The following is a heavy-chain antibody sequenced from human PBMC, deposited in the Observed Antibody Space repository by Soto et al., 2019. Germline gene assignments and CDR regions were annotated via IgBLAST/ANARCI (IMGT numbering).Heavy chain of an antibody. D-gene: IGHD6-13*01. J-gene: IGHJ3*02. Sequence: EVQLLESGGGLVQPGGSLRLSCAASGFTFSSYAMSWVRQAPGKGLEWVSAISGSGGSTYYADSVKGRFTISRDNSKNTLYLQMNSLRAEDTAVYYCSQIPHSSSCYLESVDIWGHGTMVNVSS. V-gene: IGHV3-23*01. CDR1: GFTFSSYA. CDR2: ISGSGGST. CDR3: SQIPHSSSCYLESVDI.